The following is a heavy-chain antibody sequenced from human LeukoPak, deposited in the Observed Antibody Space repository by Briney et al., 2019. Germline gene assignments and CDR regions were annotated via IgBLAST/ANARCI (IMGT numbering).Heavy chain of an antibody. CDR1: GGSFSGYY. CDR3: ARRIGAYDSSGYYAFDI. D-gene: IGHD3-22*01. Sequence: SETLSLTCAVYGGSFSGYYWSWIRQPPGKGLEWIGSIYYSGSTYYNPSLKSRVTISVDTSKNQFSLKLSSVTAADTAVYYCARRIGAYDSSGYYAFDIWGQGTMVTVSS. J-gene: IGHJ3*02. V-gene: IGHV4-34*01. CDR2: IYYSGST.